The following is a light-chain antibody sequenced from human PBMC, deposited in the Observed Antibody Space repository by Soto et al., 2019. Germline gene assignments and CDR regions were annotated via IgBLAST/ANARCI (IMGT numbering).Light chain of an antibody. J-gene: IGLJ2*01. CDR2: DVS. CDR1: SSDVGGYNY. V-gene: IGLV2-14*03. Sequence: QSVLTQPASVSGSPGQSITISCTGTSSDVGGYNYVSWYQHHPGKAPKLMIYDVSNRPSGVSNRFSGSKSGNTASLTISELQAEDEADYYCSSYTSSSTVVFGGGTKLTVL. CDR3: SSYTSSSTVV.